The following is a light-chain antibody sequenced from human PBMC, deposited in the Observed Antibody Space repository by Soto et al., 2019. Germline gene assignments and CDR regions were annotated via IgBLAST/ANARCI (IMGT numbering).Light chain of an antibody. CDR1: QNVVTN. CDR2: ASS. Sequence: VMTQSPANLSVSPGAGVTLFCSTSQNVVTNVAWYQVKPAQAPRLLIYASSTRAPGIADTFSGSGSETQFSLTISSLQSADSAVYYCQQYYHWGLSFGGGTKVEVK. J-gene: IGKJ4*01. CDR3: QQYYHWGLS. V-gene: IGKV3D-15*01.